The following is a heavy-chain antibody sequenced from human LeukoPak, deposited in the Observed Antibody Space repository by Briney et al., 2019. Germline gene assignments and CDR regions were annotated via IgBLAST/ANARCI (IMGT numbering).Heavy chain of an antibody. V-gene: IGHV3-11*04. D-gene: IGHD5-18*01. CDR1: GFTFSDYY. CDR3: ARGKYTAAFDI. J-gene: IGHJ3*02. Sequence: GGSLRLSCAASGFTFSDYYMTWFRQAPGKGLEWVSYISGPGTTISYADSVQGRFTISRDNAKNSLYLQVNPLRVEDSAVYYCARGKYTAAFDIWGQGTVVTVSS. CDR2: ISGPGTTI.